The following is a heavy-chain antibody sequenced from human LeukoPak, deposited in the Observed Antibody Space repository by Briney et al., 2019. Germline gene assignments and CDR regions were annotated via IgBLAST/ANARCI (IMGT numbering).Heavy chain of an antibody. D-gene: IGHD2-15*01. CDR1: GFTFRNYW. CDR3: ARYCSGPSCYSGQDY. J-gene: IGHJ4*02. V-gene: IGHV3-74*01. Sequence: GESLKISCAASGFTFRNYWMHWVRQVPGKGLVWVSHLNGDGSGITYADSGKGRFTISRDNSKNTLYLQMKSLRAEDTAVYYCARYCSGPSCYSGQDYWGQGTLVTVSS. CDR2: LNGDGSGI.